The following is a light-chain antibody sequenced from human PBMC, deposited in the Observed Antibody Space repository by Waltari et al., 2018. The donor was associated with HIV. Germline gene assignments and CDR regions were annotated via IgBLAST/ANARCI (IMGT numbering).Light chain of an antibody. Sequence: QSALTQPASVSGSPGQSITISCTGISSDYSVSWYQQHPGRAPKLMIYDVANRPSGVSSRFSGSKSCHTASLTISGLQADDEADYSCSSFTTSSTGVFGGGTKLTVL. CDR3: SSFTTSSTGV. CDR1: SSDYS. J-gene: IGLJ3*02. CDR2: DVA. V-gene: IGLV2-14*03.